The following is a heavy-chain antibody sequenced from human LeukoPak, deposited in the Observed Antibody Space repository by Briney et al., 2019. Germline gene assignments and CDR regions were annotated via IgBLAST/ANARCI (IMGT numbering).Heavy chain of an antibody. CDR2: INSDGSST. J-gene: IGHJ4*02. D-gene: IGHD4-23*01. V-gene: IGHV3-74*01. CDR3: ARKREGGVTDY. Sequence: PGGSLRLSCAGSGFTFSSYWMHWVRQGPGKGLVWVSRINSDGSSTSYADSVKGRFTISRDNAKNTLYLQMNSLRAEDTAVYYCARKREGGVTDYWGQGTLVTVSS. CDR1: GFTFSSYW.